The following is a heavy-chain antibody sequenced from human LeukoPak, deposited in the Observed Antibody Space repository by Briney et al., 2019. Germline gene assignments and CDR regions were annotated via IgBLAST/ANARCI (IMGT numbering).Heavy chain of an antibody. CDR1: GFTFSNYA. CDR2: ISGSGGST. D-gene: IGHD4-17*01. Sequence: PGGSLRLSCAASGFTFSNYAMSWVRQAPGKGLEWVSAISGSGGSTYYADSVKGRFTISRDNSKNTLYLQMNSLRVEDTATYYCAKCTTGNTHYPIDYWGQGTLVTVSS. V-gene: IGHV3-23*01. J-gene: IGHJ4*02. CDR3: AKCTTGNTHYPIDY.